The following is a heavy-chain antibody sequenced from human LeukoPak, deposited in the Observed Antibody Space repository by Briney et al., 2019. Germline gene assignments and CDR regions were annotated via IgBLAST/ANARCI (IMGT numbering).Heavy chain of an antibody. V-gene: IGHV4-39*01. CDR2: IYYSGST. Sequence: PSETLSLTCTVSGGSISSSSYYWGWIRQPPGKGLEWIGSIYYSGSTYYNPSLKSRVTISVDTSKNQFSLKLSSVTAADTAVYYCARRFPSGWYGRGFDPWGQGTLVTVSS. D-gene: IGHD6-13*01. CDR3: ARRFPSGWYGRGFDP. CDR1: GGSISSSSYY. J-gene: IGHJ5*02.